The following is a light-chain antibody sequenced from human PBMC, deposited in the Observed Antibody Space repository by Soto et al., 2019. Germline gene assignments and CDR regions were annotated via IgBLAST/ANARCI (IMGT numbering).Light chain of an antibody. Sequence: QSVLTQPPSASGTPGQRVTVSCSCSSSNIGSNTVNWYQQLPGTAPKLVIYSNNQRPSGVPDRFSGSKAGTSASLAISGLQSEDEADYYCAAWDDSLNGGVFGGGTKLTVL. V-gene: IGLV1-44*01. J-gene: IGLJ3*02. CDR3: AAWDDSLNGGV. CDR1: SSNIGSNT. CDR2: SNN.